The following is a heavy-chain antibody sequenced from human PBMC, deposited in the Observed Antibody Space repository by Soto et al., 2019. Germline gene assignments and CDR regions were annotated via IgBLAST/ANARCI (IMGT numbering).Heavy chain of an antibody. V-gene: IGHV1-69*13. Sequence: VASVKVSCKASGGTFNNYPITWVRQAPGQGLEWMGGSIPIFGTANYAQKFQGRVTISVDESTSTAYMELSSLRSEDTAVYYCARGGGDSGDDHYYYFGMDVWGQGTTVTVSS. J-gene: IGHJ6*02. D-gene: IGHD5-12*01. CDR2: SIPIFGTA. CDR3: ARGGGDSGDDHYYYFGMDV. CDR1: GGTFNNYP.